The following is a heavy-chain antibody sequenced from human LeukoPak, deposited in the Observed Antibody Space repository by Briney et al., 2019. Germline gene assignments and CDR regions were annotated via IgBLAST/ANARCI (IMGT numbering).Heavy chain of an antibody. Sequence: GGSLRLSCAASGFTFSSYWMSWVRQAPGKGLEWVANIKQDGSEKYYVDPVKGRFTISRDNAKNSLYLQMNSLRAEDTAVYYCAREGGWLQPSIDYWGQGTLVTVSS. D-gene: IGHD5-24*01. CDR2: IKQDGSEK. CDR1: GFTFSSYW. V-gene: IGHV3-7*01. J-gene: IGHJ4*02. CDR3: AREGGWLQPSIDY.